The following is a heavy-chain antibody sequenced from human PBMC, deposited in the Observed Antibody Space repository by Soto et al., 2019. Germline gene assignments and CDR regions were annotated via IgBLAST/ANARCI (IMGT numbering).Heavy chain of an antibody. CDR2: INHSGST. J-gene: IGHJ6*03. CDR3: GRGGISHWAYFYYMDV. Sequence: PSETLSLTYAVYGGSFSGYYWSWIRQPPGKGLEWIGEINHSGSTNYNPSLKSRVTMSVDTSKNQFSLTLNSVTAADTATYYCGRGGISHWAYFYYMDVWDRGTTVTVSS. D-gene: IGHD2-21*01. V-gene: IGHV4-34*01. CDR1: GGSFSGYY.